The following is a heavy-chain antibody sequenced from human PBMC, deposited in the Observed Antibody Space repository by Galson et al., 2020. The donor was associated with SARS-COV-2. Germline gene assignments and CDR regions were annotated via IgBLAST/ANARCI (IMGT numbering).Heavy chain of an antibody. CDR1: GGSITSGGYY. V-gene: IGHV4-31*03. CDR2: IYDSGNT. D-gene: IGHD3-10*01. J-gene: IGHJ5*02. CDR3: ARDRHNGGSGSHLGWFDP. Sequence: ASETLSLTCTVSGGSITSGGYYWSWIRQHPGKGLEWIGFIYDSGNTYYNPSLQSRVTISVDTSKNQFSLKLSSVTAADTAVYYCARDRHNGGSGSHLGWFDPWGQGTLVTVSS.